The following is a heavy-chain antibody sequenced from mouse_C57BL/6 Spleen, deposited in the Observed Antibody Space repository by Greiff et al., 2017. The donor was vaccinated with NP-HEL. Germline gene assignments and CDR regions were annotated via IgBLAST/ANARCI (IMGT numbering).Heavy chain of an antibody. CDR1: GYTFTSYG. V-gene: IGHV1-81*01. CDR3: ATGDAY. Sequence: VQLQQSGAELARPGASVKLSCKASGYTFTSYGISWVKQRTGQGLEWIGEIYPRSGNTYYNEKFKGKATLTADKSSSTAYMELRSLTSEDSAVYFCATGDAYWGQGTLVTVSA. CDR2: IYPRSGNT. J-gene: IGHJ3*01.